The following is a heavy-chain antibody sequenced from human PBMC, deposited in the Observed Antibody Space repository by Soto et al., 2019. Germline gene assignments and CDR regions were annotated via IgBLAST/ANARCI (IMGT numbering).Heavy chain of an antibody. CDR1: GYTFTSYA. V-gene: IGHV1-3*01. CDR3: GRDFRPLNPSSRMDV. Sequence: ASVKVSCKASGYTFTSYAMHWVRQAPGQRLEWMGWINAGNGNTKYSQKFQGRVTITRDTSASTAYMELSSLRSEDTAVYYCGRDFRPLNPSSRMDVWGQGTTVTVSS. CDR2: INAGNGNT. D-gene: IGHD6-13*01. J-gene: IGHJ6*02.